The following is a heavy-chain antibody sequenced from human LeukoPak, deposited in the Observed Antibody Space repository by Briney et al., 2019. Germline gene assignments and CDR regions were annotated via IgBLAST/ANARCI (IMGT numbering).Heavy chain of an antibody. CDR2: IKQDGSEK. CDR3: ARELGYDFWSGYSIDY. D-gene: IGHD3-3*01. Sequence: GGSLRLSCAASGFTFSSYWMSWVRQAPGKGLEWGANIKQDGSEKYYVDSVKGRFTISRDNAKNSLYLQMNSLRAEDTAVYYCARELGYDFWSGYSIDYWGQGTLVTVSS. V-gene: IGHV3-7*01. CDR1: GFTFSSYW. J-gene: IGHJ4*02.